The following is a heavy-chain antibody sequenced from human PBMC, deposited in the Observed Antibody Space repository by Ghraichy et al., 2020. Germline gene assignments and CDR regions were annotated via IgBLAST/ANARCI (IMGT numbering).Heavy chain of an antibody. CDR2: ITSTSSTI. Sequence: GGSLRLSCAASGFTFSSYSMNWVRQAPGKGLQWVSYITSTSSTIYYADSVKGRFTISRDNARNSLYLQMNSLRDDDTAVYYCARDQGAINAWGQGTMVTVSS. D-gene: IGHD3-10*01. CDR3: ARDQGAINA. J-gene: IGHJ3*01. CDR1: GFTFSSYS. V-gene: IGHV3-48*02.